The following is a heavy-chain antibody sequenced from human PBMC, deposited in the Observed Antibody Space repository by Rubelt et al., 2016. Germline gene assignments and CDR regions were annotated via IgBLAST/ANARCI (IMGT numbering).Heavy chain of an antibody. CDR1: GYSITSNIHY. Sequence: QIQLRESGPGLVTPSGTLSLTCTVSGYSITSNIHYWGWIRQSPGKGLEWIGNVFHSGDTSYNPSLQSRVSLASDPSNNQFSLKLSSVAAADTAVYYCARAPNTAMISAYFDCWGQGTLVTVSS. V-gene: IGHV4-39*07. D-gene: IGHD5-18*01. CDR2: VFHSGDT. CDR3: ARAPNTAMISAYFDC. J-gene: IGHJ4*02.